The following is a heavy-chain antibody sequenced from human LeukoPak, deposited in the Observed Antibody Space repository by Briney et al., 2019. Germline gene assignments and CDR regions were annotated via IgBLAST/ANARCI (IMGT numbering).Heavy chain of an antibody. CDR2: INPNSGGT. D-gene: IGHD2-15*01. V-gene: IGHV1-2*02. CDR3: AKDYLKVVLAATAPSAGHMDN. Sequence: ASVKVSCKASGYTFTGYYMHWVRQAPGQGLEWMGWINPNSGGTNYAQKFQGRVTMTRDTSISTAYMELSRLRSEDTAVYYCAKDYLKVVLAATAPSAGHMDNWGQGTLVTVSS. J-gene: IGHJ4*02. CDR1: GYTFTGYY.